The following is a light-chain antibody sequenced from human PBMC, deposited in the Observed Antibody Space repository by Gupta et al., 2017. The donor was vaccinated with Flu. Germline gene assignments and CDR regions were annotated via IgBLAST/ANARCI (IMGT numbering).Light chain of an antibody. CDR3: AAWDDSLDAYV. J-gene: IGLJ1*01. CDR2: TND. CDR1: RSNIGTNT. V-gene: IGLV1-44*01. Sequence: QSVLTQPPSTSGTPGQRVTISCSGGRSNIGTNTVNWYQQRPGTAPKLLIHTNDQRPSGVPDRFSGSKSGTSASLAVSGLQAEDESDYYCAAWDDSLDAYVFGTGTKVTVL.